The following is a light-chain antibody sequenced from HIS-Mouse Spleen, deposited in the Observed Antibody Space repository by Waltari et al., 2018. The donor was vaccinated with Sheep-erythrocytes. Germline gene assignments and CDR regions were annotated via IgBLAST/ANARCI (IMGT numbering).Light chain of an antibody. CDR3: SSYAGSNNWV. CDR2: EVS. CDR1: RSDGGRYNY. V-gene: IGLV2-8*01. J-gene: IGLJ3*02. Sequence: QSALTQPPSASRSPGQSVTISRTGTRSDGGRYNYVPWYQQPPGKAPNLMIYEVSKRPSGVPDRFSGSKSGNTASLTVSGLQAEDEADYYCSSYAGSNNWVFGGGTKLTVL.